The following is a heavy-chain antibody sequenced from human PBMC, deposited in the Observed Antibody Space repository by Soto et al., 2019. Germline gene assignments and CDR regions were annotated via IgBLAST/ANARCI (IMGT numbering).Heavy chain of an antibody. J-gene: IGHJ3*02. CDR1: GFTFSGYS. CDR2: ISSSSSYI. CDR3: ARERWLQFHAFDI. V-gene: IGHV3-21*01. D-gene: IGHD5-12*01. Sequence: GGSLRLSCAASGFTFSGYSMSWVRQAPGKGLEWVSSISSSSSYIYYADSVKGRFTISRDNAKNSLYLQMNSLRAEDTAVYYCARERWLQFHAFDIWGQGTMVTVSS.